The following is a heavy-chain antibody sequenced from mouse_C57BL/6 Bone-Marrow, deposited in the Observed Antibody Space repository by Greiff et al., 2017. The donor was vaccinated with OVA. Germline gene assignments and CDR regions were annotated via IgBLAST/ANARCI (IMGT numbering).Heavy chain of an antibody. D-gene: IGHD2-1*01. J-gene: IGHJ1*03. Sequence: QVHVKQSGPELVRPGASVKISCKAPGYTFTSHWMQWVRQRPGQGLEWIGEIFPGSGSTYYNEKFKGKATLTVDTSSSTGYMQRSSLTSEDSAVYFCARWVYPGYFDVWGTGTTVTVSS. V-gene: IGHV1-56*01. CDR2: IFPGSGST. CDR1: GYTFTSHW. CDR3: ARWVYPGYFDV.